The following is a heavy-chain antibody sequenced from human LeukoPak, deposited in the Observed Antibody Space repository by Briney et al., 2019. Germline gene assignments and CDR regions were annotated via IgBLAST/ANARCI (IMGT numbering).Heavy chain of an antibody. CDR2: IYYSVST. V-gene: IGHV4-39*07. Sequence: SETLSLTCTVSGGSISSSSYYWGWIRQPPGKWLEWIGSIYYSVSTYYNPSLKSRVTISVDTSKNQFSLKLSSVPAAETAVYYCARSSIDIVVVPAAGFIGWFDPWGQGTLVTVSS. CDR1: GGSISSSSYY. J-gene: IGHJ5*02. CDR3: ARSSIDIVVVPAAGFIGWFDP. D-gene: IGHD2-2*01.